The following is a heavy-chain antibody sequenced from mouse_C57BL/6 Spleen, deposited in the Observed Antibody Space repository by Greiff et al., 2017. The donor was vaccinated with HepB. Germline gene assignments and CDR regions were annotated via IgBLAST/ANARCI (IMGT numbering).Heavy chain of an antibody. CDR2: IWRGGST. CDR3: AKKGGGYGSSPLYYAMDY. V-gene: IGHV2-5*01. D-gene: IGHD1-1*01. Sequence: QVQLKESGPGLVQPSQSLSITCTVSGFSLTSYGVHWVRQSPGKGLEWLGVIWRGGSTDYNAAFMSRLSITKDNSKSQVFFKMNSLQADDTAIYYCAKKGGGYGSSPLYYAMDYWGQGTSVTVSS. J-gene: IGHJ4*01. CDR1: GFSLTSYG.